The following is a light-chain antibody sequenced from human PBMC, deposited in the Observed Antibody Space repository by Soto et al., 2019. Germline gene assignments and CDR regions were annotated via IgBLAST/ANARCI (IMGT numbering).Light chain of an antibody. CDR2: ANN. V-gene: IGLV1-44*01. Sequence: QSVVNQPPSASGNPGQRITISCSGGSSNIGSNNVNWYQQFPGTAPKLVISANNQRPSGVPDRFSGSKSGTSASLAISGLQSEDEADYYCAAWDDSLNGWVFGGGTKLTVL. J-gene: IGLJ3*02. CDR3: AAWDDSLNGWV. CDR1: SSNIGSNN.